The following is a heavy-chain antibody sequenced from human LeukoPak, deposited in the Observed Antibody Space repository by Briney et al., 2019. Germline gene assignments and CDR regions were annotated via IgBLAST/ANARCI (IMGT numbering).Heavy chain of an antibody. Sequence: GGSLRLSCAASGFTLSNHWMIWVRQAPGKGLECVANIKQDGIEKYYLDSVKGRFTISRDSAKNSVYLQMNSLRVEGTAVYYCGRGWAVDFWGQETLVTVSS. CDR1: GFTLSNHW. V-gene: IGHV3-7*01. J-gene: IGHJ4*02. D-gene: IGHD5-24*01. CDR3: GRGWAVDF. CDR2: IKQDGIEK.